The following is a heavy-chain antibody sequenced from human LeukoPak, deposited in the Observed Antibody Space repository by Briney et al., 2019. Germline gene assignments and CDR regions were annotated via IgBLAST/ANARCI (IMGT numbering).Heavy chain of an antibody. CDR3: ARVTTGGYYNC. J-gene: IGHJ4*02. Sequence: SETLSLTCTVSGGSISSGSYYWSWIRQPAGKGLEWIGRIYTSGSTNYNPSLKSRVTISVDTSKNQFSLELNSVTAADTVVYYCARVTTGGYYNCWGQGTLVTVSS. CDR2: IYTSGST. CDR1: GGSISSGSYY. V-gene: IGHV4-61*02. D-gene: IGHD3-22*01.